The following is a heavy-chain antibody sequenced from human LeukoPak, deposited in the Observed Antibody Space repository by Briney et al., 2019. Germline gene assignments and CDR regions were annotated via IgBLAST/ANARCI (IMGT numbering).Heavy chain of an antibody. CDR1: GYTFTSYY. D-gene: IGHD2-15*01. Sequence: ASVKVSCKASGYTFTSYYMHWVRQAPGKGLEWMGGFDPEDGETIYAQKFQGRVTMTEDTSTDTAYMELSSLRSEDTAVYYCATVGRYCSGGSCSTTSWFDPWGQGTLVTVSS. CDR2: FDPEDGET. J-gene: IGHJ5*02. CDR3: ATVGRYCSGGSCSTTSWFDP. V-gene: IGHV1-24*01.